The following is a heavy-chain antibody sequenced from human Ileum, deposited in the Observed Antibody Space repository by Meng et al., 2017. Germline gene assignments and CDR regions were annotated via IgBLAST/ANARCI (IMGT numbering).Heavy chain of an antibody. CDR3: ARGWYYDYVWGSYRDHMFDY. CDR1: GGSFSGYY. V-gene: IGHV4-34*01. J-gene: IGHJ4*02. Sequence: QVQIQQWGEGLLKPSETLSLTCAVYGGSFSGYYWSWIRQPPGKGLEWIGEINHSGSTNYNPSLKSRVTISVDTSKNQFSLKLSSVTAADTAVYYCARGWYYDYVWGSYRDHMFDYWGQGTLVTVSS. D-gene: IGHD3-16*02. CDR2: INHSGST.